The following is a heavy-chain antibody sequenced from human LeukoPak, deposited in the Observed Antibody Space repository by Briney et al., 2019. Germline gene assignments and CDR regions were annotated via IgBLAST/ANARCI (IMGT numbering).Heavy chain of an antibody. CDR2: IWYDGNNK. D-gene: IGHD4-17*01. V-gene: IGHV3-33*06. Sequence: GGSLRLSCAASGFTFSSFGMHWLRQAPGKGLEWVAIIWYDGNNKYYADSVKGRFTISRDNSKNMLYLQMNSLRAEDTAVYYSAKDQGIGDYASTDYWGQGTLVTVSS. CDR1: GFTFSSFG. J-gene: IGHJ4*02. CDR3: AKDQGIGDYASTDY.